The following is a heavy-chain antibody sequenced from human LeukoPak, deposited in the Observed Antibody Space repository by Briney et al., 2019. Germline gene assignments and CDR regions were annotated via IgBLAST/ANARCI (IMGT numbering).Heavy chain of an antibody. CDR3: ASQVGATESYYYYYMDV. V-gene: IGHV1-69*06. Sequence: SVKVSCKASGGTFSSYAISWVRQAPGQGLEWMGGIIPIFGTANYAQKFQGRVTITADKSTSTAYMELSSLRSEDTAVYYCASQVGATESYYYYYMDVWGKGTTVTVSS. J-gene: IGHJ6*03. D-gene: IGHD1-26*01. CDR1: GGTFSSYA. CDR2: IIPIFGTA.